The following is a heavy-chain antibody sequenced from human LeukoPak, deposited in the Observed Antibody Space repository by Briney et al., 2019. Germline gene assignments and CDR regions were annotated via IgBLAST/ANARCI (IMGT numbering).Heavy chain of an antibody. CDR1: GGSFSGYY. Sequence: SETLSLTCAVYGGSFSGYYWSWIRQPPGKGLEWIGEINHSGNTNYNPSLKSRVTISVDTSKNQFSLKLSSVTAADTAVYYCARGLRTMVRGVIITANFDYWGQGTLVTVSS. CDR2: INHSGNT. D-gene: IGHD3-10*01. J-gene: IGHJ4*02. CDR3: ARGLRTMVRGVIITANFDY. V-gene: IGHV4-34*01.